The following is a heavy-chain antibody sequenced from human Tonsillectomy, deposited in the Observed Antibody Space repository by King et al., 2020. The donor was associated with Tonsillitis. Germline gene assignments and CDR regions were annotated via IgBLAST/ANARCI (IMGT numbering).Heavy chain of an antibody. V-gene: IGHV5-51*01. CDR2: IYPGDSDT. CDR3: ARSRGSSWANFDY. J-gene: IGHJ4*02. CDR1: GYSFTSYW. D-gene: IGHD6-13*01. Sequence: QLVQSGAEVKKPGESLKISCKGSGYSFTSYWIGWVRQMPWKGLEWMGIIYPGDSDTRYSPSFQVQVTISADNSIRTAYLQWGSLKASDTAMYYCARSRGSSWANFDYWGQGTLVTVSS.